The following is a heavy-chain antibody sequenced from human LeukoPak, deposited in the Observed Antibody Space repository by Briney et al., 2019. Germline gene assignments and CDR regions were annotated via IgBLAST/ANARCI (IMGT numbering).Heavy chain of an antibody. Sequence: ASVKVSCKASGYIFTSYYMHWVRQAPGQGLEWMGIINPSGGSTSYAQKFQGRVTMTRDTSTSTVYMELRSLRSEDTAVYYYARGTVGAFDYWGQGTLVTVSS. CDR3: ARGTVGAFDY. D-gene: IGHD1-26*01. CDR1: GYIFTSYY. V-gene: IGHV1-46*01. CDR2: INPSGGST. J-gene: IGHJ4*02.